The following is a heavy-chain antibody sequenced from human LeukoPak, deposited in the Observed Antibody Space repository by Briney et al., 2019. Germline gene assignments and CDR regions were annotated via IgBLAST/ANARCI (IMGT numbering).Heavy chain of an antibody. CDR2: ISSSSSTI. J-gene: IGHJ4*02. CDR1: GFTFSSYS. Sequence: PGGSLRLSCAASGFTFSSYSMNWVRQAPGKGLEWASYISSSSSTIYYADSVKGRFTISRDNAKNSLYLQMNSLRDEDTAVYYCARAWDTAMVRYFDYWGQGTLVTVSS. V-gene: IGHV3-48*02. D-gene: IGHD5-18*01. CDR3: ARAWDTAMVRYFDY.